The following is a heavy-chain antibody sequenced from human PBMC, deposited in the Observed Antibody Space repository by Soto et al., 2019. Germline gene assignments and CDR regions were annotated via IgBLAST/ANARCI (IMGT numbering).Heavy chain of an antibody. CDR2: IIPIFGTA. CDR3: ARGWGYDSNEDDYAY. Sequence: QVQLVQSGAEVRKPGSSVKVSCKASGGTFSRHAISWVRQAPGQGLEWMGGIIPIFGTANHAQKFQGRVTIIADESTSTVYMELSSLRSEDTAMYYCARGWGYDSNEDDYAYWGQGTLVSVSS. D-gene: IGHD3-22*01. J-gene: IGHJ4*02. CDR1: GGTFSRHA. V-gene: IGHV1-69*01.